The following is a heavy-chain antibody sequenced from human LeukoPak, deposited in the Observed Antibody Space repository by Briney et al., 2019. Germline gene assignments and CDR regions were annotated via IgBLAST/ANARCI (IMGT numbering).Heavy chain of an antibody. V-gene: IGHV4-38-2*01. CDR2: IYQSVST. J-gene: IGHJ3*02. Sequence: SETLSLTCAFSGYSISSDYYWGWIRQPSGKGLEWIGSIYQSVSTYYNPSLKSRVTISVDTSKNQFSLKLSSVTAADTAVYYCARNKSTVTTSRHDAFDIWGQGTMVTVSS. CDR1: GYSISSDYY. CDR3: ARNKSTVTTSRHDAFDI. D-gene: IGHD4-17*01.